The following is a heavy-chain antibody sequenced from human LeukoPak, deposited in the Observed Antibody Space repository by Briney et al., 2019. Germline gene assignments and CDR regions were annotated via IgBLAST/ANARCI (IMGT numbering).Heavy chain of an antibody. CDR2: ISGGSSTI. V-gene: IGHV3-48*01. J-gene: IGHJ3*02. Sequence: PGGSLRLSCAAAGFTFSNYGMNWVRQAPGKGLEWVSYISGGSSTIYYAVSVKGRFTISRDNAKNSLYLQMNSLRAEDTAVYYCARPGRYYYDAFDIWGQGTMVTVSS. CDR3: ARPGRYYYDAFDI. CDR1: GFTFSNYG. D-gene: IGHD3-10*01.